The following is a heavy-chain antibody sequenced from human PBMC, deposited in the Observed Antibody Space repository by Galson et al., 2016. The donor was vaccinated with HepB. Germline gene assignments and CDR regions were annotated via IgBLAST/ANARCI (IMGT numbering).Heavy chain of an antibody. J-gene: IGHJ4*02. CDR3: ARDQGYDFWRGYFFY. Sequence: SVKVSCKASGYRLTNYYMHWVRQAPGQGLEWMGAIHPSGDNTTYAQKFQGRVTMTRDTSTSTVYLALSSLRSEDTAVYYCARDQGYDFWRGYFFYWGQGTLVTVSS. V-gene: IGHV1-46*01. CDR1: GYRLTNYY. CDR2: IHPSGDNT. D-gene: IGHD3-3*01.